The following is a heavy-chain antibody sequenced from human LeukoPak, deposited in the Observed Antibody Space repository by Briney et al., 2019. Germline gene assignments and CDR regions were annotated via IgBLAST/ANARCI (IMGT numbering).Heavy chain of an antibody. CDR1: GGSISSGDYY. CDR3: ARDLLNEGNHLDY. V-gene: IGHV4-30-4*01. CDR2: IYYSGST. Sequence: SQTLSLTCTVSGGSISSGDYYWSWIRQPPGKGLEWIGYIYYSGSTYYNPSLKSRVTISVDTSKNQLSLKLSSVTAADTAVYYCARDLLNEGNHLDYWGQGTLVTVSS. D-gene: IGHD4-23*01. J-gene: IGHJ4*02.